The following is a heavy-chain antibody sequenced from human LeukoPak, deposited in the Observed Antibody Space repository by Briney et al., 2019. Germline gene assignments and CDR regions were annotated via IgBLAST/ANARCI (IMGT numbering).Heavy chain of an antibody. D-gene: IGHD3-3*01. V-gene: IGHV3-21*01. Sequence: GGSLRLSCAASGFTFSSYSMNWVRQAPGKGLEWVSSISSSLSYIYYADSVKGRFTISRDNAKNSLYLQMNSLRAEDTAVYYCARGYDFWSGYYFVYWGQGTLVTVSS. CDR1: GFTFSSYS. J-gene: IGHJ4*02. CDR3: ARGYDFWSGYYFVY. CDR2: ISSSLSYI.